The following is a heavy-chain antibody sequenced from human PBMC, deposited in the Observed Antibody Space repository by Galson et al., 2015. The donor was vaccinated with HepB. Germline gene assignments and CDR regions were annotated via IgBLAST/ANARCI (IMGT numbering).Heavy chain of an antibody. D-gene: IGHD3-10*01. CDR2: ISSSGSTI. CDR3: ARARFGELHY. V-gene: IGHV3-48*03. J-gene: IGHJ4*02. CDR1: GFTFSRYE. Sequence: SRRLSGAASGFTFSRYEMNWVRQAPGKGLEWVSYISSSGSTIYYADSVKGRFTISRDNAKNSLYLQMNSLRAEDTAVYYCARARFGELHYWGQGTLVTVSS.